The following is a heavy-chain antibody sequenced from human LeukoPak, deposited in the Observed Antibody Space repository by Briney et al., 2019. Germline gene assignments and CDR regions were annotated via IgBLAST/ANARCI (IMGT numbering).Heavy chain of an antibody. Sequence: PGGSLRLSCVGSGFIFSSYDMGWVRQAPGKGLEWVSSISRAGDRTYYEDSVKGRFTISRDNSGNTMYLQMNSLRAEDTAAYYCARGESFAFDVWGQGTMVTVSS. CDR1: GFIFSSYD. J-gene: IGHJ3*01. V-gene: IGHV3-23*01. CDR3: ARGESFAFDV. CDR2: ISRAGDRT.